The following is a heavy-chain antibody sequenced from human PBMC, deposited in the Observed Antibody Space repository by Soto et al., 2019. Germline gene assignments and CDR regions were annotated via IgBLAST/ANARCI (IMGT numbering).Heavy chain of an antibody. J-gene: IGHJ4*02. V-gene: IGHV4-39*01. CDR3: ATHTPAISMSDH. CDR2: IYYIGST. D-gene: IGHD2-15*01. Sequence: QLQLQESGPGLVKPSETLSLTCTVSGGSIRSSSYSWGWISLPPGKGLEWMGSIYYIGSTSYTPPLTSRDTLSVDTAQNEFSLKLSSVTAAGTAVYYCATHTPAISMSDHWGQGTLVTVSS. CDR1: GGSIRSSSYS.